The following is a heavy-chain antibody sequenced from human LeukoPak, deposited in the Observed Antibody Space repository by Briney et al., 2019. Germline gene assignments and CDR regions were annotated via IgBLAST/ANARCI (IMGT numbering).Heavy chain of an antibody. V-gene: IGHV3-30*02. J-gene: IGHJ4*02. CDR2: IRYDGSNK. D-gene: IGHD6-19*01. CDR3: AKDLRDSSGWTFDY. Sequence: GGSLRLSXAASGFTFSSHGMHWVRQSPGKGLEWVAFIRYDGSNKYYADSVKGRFTISRDNSKNTLYLQMNSLRAEDTAVYYCAKDLRDSSGWTFDYWGQGTLVTVSS. CDR1: GFTFSSHG.